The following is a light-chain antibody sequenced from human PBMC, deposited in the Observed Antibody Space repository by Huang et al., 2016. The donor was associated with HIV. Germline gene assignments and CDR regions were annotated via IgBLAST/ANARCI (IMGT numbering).Light chain of an antibody. V-gene: IGKV1-39*01. CDR3: QLSYSTPLT. CDR2: AAS. Sequence: DIQMTQSPSSLSASVGDRVTITCRASQSISSYLNWYQQKPGKAPKLLIYAASSLQSGVPSRFSGIGSGTYFTLTISRLQPEDFATYYCQLSYSTPLTFGGGTKVEIK. J-gene: IGKJ4*01. CDR1: QSISSY.